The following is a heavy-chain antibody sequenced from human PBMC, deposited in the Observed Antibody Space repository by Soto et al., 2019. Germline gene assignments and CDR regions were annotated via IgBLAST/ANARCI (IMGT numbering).Heavy chain of an antibody. Sequence: QITLKESGPTLVKPTQTLTLTCTFSGFSLSTSGVGVAWIRQPPGKALEWLALIYWDDDKRYRPSLETRLTITKDTSKNQAVLTLTNMDSVDTATYYCAYLPCSGGSCFWVSCSGMDVWGQGTTVTVSS. V-gene: IGHV2-5*02. J-gene: IGHJ6*02. CDR1: GFSLSTSGVG. D-gene: IGHD2-15*01. CDR3: AYLPCSGGSCFWVSCSGMDV. CDR2: IYWDDDK.